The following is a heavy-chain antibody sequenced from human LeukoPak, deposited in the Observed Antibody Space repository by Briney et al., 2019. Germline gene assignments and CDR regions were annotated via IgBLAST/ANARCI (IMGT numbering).Heavy chain of an antibody. CDR3: ARHRGVVPAASHHYGMDV. J-gene: IGHJ6*02. V-gene: IGHV5-51*01. CDR1: GYSFTSYW. CDR2: IYPGDSDT. D-gene: IGHD2-2*01. Sequence: GESLKISCKGSGYSFTSYWIGWVRQMPGKGLEWMGIIYPGDSDTRYSPSFQGQVTISADKSISTAYLQWSSLKASDTAMYYCARHRGVVPAASHHYGMDVWGQGTTVTVSS.